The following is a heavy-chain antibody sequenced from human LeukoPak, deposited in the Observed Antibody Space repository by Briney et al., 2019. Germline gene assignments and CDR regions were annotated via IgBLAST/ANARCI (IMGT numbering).Heavy chain of an antibody. D-gene: IGHD5-18*01. CDR3: ARYSYGFEDFDY. V-gene: IGHV3-21*01. Sequence: PGGSLRLSCAASGFTFSSYSMNWVRQAPGKGLEWVSSISSSSSYIYYADSVKGRFTISRDNAKNSLYLQMNSLRAEDTAVYYCARYSYGFEDFDYWGQGTLVTVSS. CDR2: ISSSSSYI. J-gene: IGHJ4*02. CDR1: GFTFSSYS.